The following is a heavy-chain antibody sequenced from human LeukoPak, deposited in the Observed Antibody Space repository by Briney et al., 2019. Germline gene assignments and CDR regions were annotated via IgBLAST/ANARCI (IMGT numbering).Heavy chain of an antibody. D-gene: IGHD6-19*01. V-gene: IGHV4-34*01. CDR3: ARYIVAVAGNHLDF. CDR2: INHSGST. J-gene: IGHJ4*02. CDR1: GGSFSGYY. Sequence: SETLSLTCAVYGGSFSGYYWSWIRQPPGKGLEWIGEINHSGSTNYNPSLKSRVTISVDTSKNQFSLKLSSVTAADTALYYCARYIVAVAGNHLDFWGQGTLVTVSS.